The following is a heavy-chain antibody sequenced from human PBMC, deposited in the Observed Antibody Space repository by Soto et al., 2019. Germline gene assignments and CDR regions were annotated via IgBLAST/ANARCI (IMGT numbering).Heavy chain of an antibody. V-gene: IGHV3-23*01. CDR1: GFTFSNYA. J-gene: IGHJ4*02. D-gene: IGHD6-6*01. CDR3: ARMSDSFSSSELIFDY. Sequence: PGGSLRLSCAASGFTFSNYAMSWVRQAPGKGLEWVSGISNTGGSTGYADSVKGRFTISKDTSKNQVVLTMTNMDPVDTATYYCARMSDSFSSSELIFDYWGQGTLVTVSS. CDR2: ISNTGGST.